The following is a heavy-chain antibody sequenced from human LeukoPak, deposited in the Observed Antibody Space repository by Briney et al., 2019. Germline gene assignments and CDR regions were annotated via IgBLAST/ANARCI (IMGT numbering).Heavy chain of an antibody. CDR2: IIPILGIA. CDR1: GGTFSSYA. Sequence: SVKVPCKASGGTFSSYAISWVRQAPGQGLEWMGRIIPILGIANYAQKFQGRVTITADKSTSTAYMELSSLRSEDTAVYYCARDISHNSGYDLWGQGTLVTVSS. CDR3: ARDISHNSGYDL. J-gene: IGHJ5*02. V-gene: IGHV1-69*04. D-gene: IGHD5-12*01.